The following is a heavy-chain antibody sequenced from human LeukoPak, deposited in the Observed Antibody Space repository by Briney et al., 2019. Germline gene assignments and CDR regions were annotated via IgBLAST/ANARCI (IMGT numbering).Heavy chain of an antibody. Sequence: GGSLRLSCAASGFTFSNYAMSWVRQAPGKGLEWVSIIYNGDDTYYADSVKGRFTISRDNSKNTLYLQMNSLRVEDTAVYYCARGLSDILTGTLFYWGQGTLVTVSS. V-gene: IGHV3-53*01. CDR2: IYNGDDT. CDR1: GFTFSNYA. CDR3: ARGLSDILTGTLFY. J-gene: IGHJ4*02. D-gene: IGHD3-9*01.